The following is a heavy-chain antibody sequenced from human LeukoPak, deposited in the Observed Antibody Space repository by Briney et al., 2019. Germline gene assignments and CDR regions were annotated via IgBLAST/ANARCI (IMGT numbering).Heavy chain of an antibody. J-gene: IGHJ3*02. V-gene: IGHV4-59*01. CDR2: INYSGNT. Sequence: SETLSLTCAVSGASISSSYRSWIRQPPGKGLEWIGYINYSGNTKYNPSLESRVTISVDASNNQFSLRLSSVTAADTAFYYCARGYYDSRGYSNTFDIWGQGTLVTVSS. CDR3: ARGYYDSRGYSNTFDI. CDR1: GASISSSY. D-gene: IGHD3-22*01.